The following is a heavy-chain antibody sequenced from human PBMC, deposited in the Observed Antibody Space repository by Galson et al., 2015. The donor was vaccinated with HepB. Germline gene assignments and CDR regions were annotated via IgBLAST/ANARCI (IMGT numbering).Heavy chain of an antibody. J-gene: IGHJ5*02. Sequence: LRLSCAASGFSFSGYAMAWVCQAPGKGLEWVAFISSDGSNKYYPDSVKGRFTISRDNSKNTLYLQMNSLRAEDTAVYYCARGNHEDCSASRCYSDWFDPWGQGTLVTVSS. D-gene: IGHD2-15*01. CDR1: GFSFSGYA. V-gene: IGHV3-30-3*01. CDR3: ARGNHEDCSASRCYSDWFDP. CDR2: ISSDGSNK.